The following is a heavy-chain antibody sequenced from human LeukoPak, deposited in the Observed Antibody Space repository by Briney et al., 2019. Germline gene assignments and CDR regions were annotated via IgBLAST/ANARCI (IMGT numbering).Heavy chain of an antibody. V-gene: IGHV1-46*01. J-gene: IGHJ6*02. CDR1: GYTFTSYY. D-gene: IGHD3-3*01. CDR3: ARDTTIFGVVYYGMDV. Sequence: ASVKVSCKASGYTFTSYYMHWVRQAPGQGLEWMGIINPSGGSTSYAQKFQGRATMTRDTSTSTVYMELSSLRPEDTAVYYCARDTTIFGVVYYGMDVWGQGTTVTVSS. CDR2: INPSGGST.